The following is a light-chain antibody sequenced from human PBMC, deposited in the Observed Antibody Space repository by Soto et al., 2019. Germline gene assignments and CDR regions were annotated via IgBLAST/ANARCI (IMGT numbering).Light chain of an antibody. J-gene: IGKJ2*01. Sequence: EIVMTQSPATLSVSPGERATLSCRASQTVSTNLGWYQQKPGQAPRLLIYDAYTRATGIPARFSGSRSGTDFTITSSSVHSQDSAGYYCRQYHNWTQYTFGQGTKLEIK. CDR2: DAY. CDR1: QTVSTN. V-gene: IGKV3-15*01. CDR3: RQYHNWTQYT.